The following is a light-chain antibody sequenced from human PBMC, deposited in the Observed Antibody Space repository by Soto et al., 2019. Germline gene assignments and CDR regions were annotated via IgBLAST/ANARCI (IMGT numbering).Light chain of an antibody. J-gene: IGLJ1*01. CDR3: SSYTSSSTRV. CDR1: SSDVGGYNY. Sequence: QSALTQPASVSGSPGQSITISCSGTSSDVGGYNYVSWYQQHPGKAPKLMIYEVSNRPSGVSDRFLGSKSGDTASLTISGLQADDEADYYCSSYTSSSTRVFGTGTKV. CDR2: EVS. V-gene: IGLV2-14*01.